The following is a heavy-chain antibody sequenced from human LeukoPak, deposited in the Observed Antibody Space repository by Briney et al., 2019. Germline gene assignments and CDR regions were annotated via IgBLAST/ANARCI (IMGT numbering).Heavy chain of an antibody. CDR2: ISYNGGRK. CDR3: AELGITMIGGV. D-gene: IGHD3-10*02. Sequence: PGMSLRLSCVASGFSFSGYAIHWVRQAPGKGLEWVALISYNGGRKDYADSVKGRFTIDRDNAKNSLYLQMNSLRAEDTAVYYCAELGITMIGGVWGKGTTVTISS. CDR1: GFSFSGYA. V-gene: IGHV3-30*04. J-gene: IGHJ6*04.